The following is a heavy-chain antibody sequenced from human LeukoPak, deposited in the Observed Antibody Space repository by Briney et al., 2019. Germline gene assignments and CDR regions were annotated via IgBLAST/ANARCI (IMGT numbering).Heavy chain of an antibody. CDR3: ARVVFYCSGGSCYSPFDY. Sequence: PGGSLRLSCAASGFTVSSNYMSWVRQAPGKGLEWVSVIYSGGSTYYADSVKGRFTISRDNSKNTLYLQVNSLRAEDTAVYYCARVVFYCSGGSCYSPFDYWGQGTLVTVSS. V-gene: IGHV3-53*01. D-gene: IGHD2-15*01. CDR2: IYSGGST. CDR1: GFTVSSNY. J-gene: IGHJ4*02.